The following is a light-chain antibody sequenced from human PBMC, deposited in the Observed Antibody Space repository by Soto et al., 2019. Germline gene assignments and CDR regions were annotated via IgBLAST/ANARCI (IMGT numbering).Light chain of an antibody. Sequence: QSVLTRPRSVSGPPGQSVTISCTGTGSDVGGYNYVSWYQEHPGKAPKLMIYDVTKRPSGVPDRFSGSKYGNTASLTISGLQAEDEADYYCCSYAGTYTYVFGTGTKVTVL. CDR2: DVT. V-gene: IGLV2-11*01. J-gene: IGLJ1*01. CDR1: GSDVGGYNY. CDR3: CSYAGTYTYV.